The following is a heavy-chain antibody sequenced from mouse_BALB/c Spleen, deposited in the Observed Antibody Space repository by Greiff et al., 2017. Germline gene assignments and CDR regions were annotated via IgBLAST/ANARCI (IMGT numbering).Heavy chain of an antibody. CDR2: INPGSGGT. V-gene: IGHV1-54*01. CDR1: GYAFTNYL. J-gene: IGHJ4*01. Sequence: LVESGAELVRPGTSVKVSCKASGYAFTNYLIEWVKQRPGQGLEWIGVINPGSGGTIYNEKFKGKATLTADKSSSTAYMQLSSLTSDDSAVYFCARAGTPYAMDYWGQGTSVTVSS. D-gene: IGHD4-1*01. CDR3: ARAGTPYAMDY.